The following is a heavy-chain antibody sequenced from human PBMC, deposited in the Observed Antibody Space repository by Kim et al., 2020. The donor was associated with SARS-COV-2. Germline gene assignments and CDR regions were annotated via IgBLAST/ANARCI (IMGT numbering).Heavy chain of an antibody. CDR2: INPSGGST. D-gene: IGHD6-19*01. J-gene: IGHJ4*02. V-gene: IGHV1-46*01. CDR1: GYTFTSYY. Sequence: ASVKVSCKASGYTFTSYYMHWVRQAPGQGLEWMGIINPSGGSTSYAQKFQGRVTMTRDTSTSTVYMELSSLRSEDTAVYYCARDYGRKQWLVLEFDYWGQGTLVTVSS. CDR3: ARDYGRKQWLVLEFDY.